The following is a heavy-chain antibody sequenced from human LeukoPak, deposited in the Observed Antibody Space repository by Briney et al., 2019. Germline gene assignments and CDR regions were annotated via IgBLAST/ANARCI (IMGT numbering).Heavy chain of an antibody. J-gene: IGHJ4*02. CDR3: SRDFNGRNDF. D-gene: IGHD1-14*01. CDR2: INPDRSRT. Sequence: GGSLRLSCAASGFTFSSNWMHWVRQGPGKGLVWVSRINPDRSRTDYAESVKGRFTISRDNAKNTLSLEMNSLGDEDTAVYYCSRDFNGRNDFWGQGTLVTVSS. V-gene: IGHV3-74*01. CDR1: GFTFSSNW.